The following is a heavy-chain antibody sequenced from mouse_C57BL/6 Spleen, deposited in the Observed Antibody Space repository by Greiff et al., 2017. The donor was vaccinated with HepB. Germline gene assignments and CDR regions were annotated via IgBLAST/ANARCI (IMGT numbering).Heavy chain of an antibody. CDR3: TYSRYCYAMDY. J-gene: IGHJ4*01. V-gene: IGHV1-15*01. Sequence: QVQLQQSGAELVRPGASVTLSCKASGYTFTDYVMHWVKQTPVHGLEWIGAIDPETGGTAYNQKFKGKAILTADKSSSTAYMELRSLTSEDSAVYYCTYSRYCYAMDYWGQGTSVTVSS. D-gene: IGHD1-1*01. CDR1: GYTFTDYV. CDR2: IDPETGGT.